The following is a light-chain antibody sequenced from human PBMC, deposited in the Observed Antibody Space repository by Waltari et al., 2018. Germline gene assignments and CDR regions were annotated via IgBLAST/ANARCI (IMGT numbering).Light chain of an antibody. CDR3: QKYDYLPAT. Sequence: EVVLTQSPGTLSLSPGERATLSCRASQSVGKYLAWYQQKPGQAPRLLIYHASTRAPGSPDRFSGGGSGTDFSLTISRLEPEDFAVYYCQKYDYLPATFGQGTKVEIK. CDR2: HAS. V-gene: IGKV3-20*01. J-gene: IGKJ1*01. CDR1: QSVGKY.